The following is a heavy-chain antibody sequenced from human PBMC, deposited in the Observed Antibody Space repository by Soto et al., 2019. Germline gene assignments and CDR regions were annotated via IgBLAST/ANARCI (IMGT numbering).Heavy chain of an antibody. Sequence: PGGSLRLSCSASGFNFGAYAMRWVRQPPGKGLEWVGFIRRKAYGGTTDYAASVKGRFTISRDDSKSIAYLQMNSPKIEDTAVYYCTRSLAIDFDSWGQGTLVTVSS. J-gene: IGHJ4*02. V-gene: IGHV3-49*04. CDR1: GFNFGAYA. CDR3: TRSLAIDFDS. CDR2: IRRKAYGGTT.